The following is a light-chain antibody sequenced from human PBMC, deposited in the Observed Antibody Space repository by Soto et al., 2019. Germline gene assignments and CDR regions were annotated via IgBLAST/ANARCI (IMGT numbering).Light chain of an antibody. V-gene: IGKV3-15*01. CDR3: QQYNNWPPST. CDR2: GAS. CDR1: QNGTSN. J-gene: IGKJ5*01. Sequence: EIVMTQSPATLSVSPGERATLSCRASQNGTSNLAWYPQKPGQPPRLLIYGASTRATRIPTRFSGSGSGTELALTISSLQSEDFAVYYCQQYNNWPPSTFGQGTRLEIK.